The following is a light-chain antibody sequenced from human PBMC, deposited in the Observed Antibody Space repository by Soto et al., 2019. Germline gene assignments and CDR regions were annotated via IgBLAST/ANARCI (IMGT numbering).Light chain of an antibody. CDR3: HQANSFPLT. Sequence: DIQMTQSPSFVSASVGDRVSITCRASQGISTYLAWYQQKPGNAPKLLIYAASSLQSGVPSRFSGSGSGTDFTLTISSLQPEDFATYYCHQANSFPLTFGGGTKVEIK. J-gene: IGKJ4*01. V-gene: IGKV1-12*01. CDR1: QGISTY. CDR2: AAS.